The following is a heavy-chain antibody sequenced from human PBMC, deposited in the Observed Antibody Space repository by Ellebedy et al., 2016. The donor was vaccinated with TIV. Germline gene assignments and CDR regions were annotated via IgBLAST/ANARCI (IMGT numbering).Heavy chain of an antibody. CDR2: INDGSNWI. V-gene: IGHV3-48*01. Sequence: GESLKISCAASGFTFGSYGMNWVRQAPGKGLEWISHINDGSNWIDYADSVKGRFTISRDNAKNSVYLQMNNLRVEDTAVYYCARDHDWAFDYWGQGTLVAVSS. CDR1: GFTFGSYG. D-gene: IGHD3-9*01. J-gene: IGHJ4*02. CDR3: ARDHDWAFDY.